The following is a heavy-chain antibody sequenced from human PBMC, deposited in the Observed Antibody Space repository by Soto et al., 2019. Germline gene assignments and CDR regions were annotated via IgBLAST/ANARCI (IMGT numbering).Heavy chain of an antibody. CDR3: AKDGTPHWDYDFWSGYYSDGMDV. J-gene: IGHJ6*02. V-gene: IGHV3-23*01. D-gene: IGHD3-3*01. Sequence: PGGSLRLSCAASGFTFSSYAMSWVRPAPGKGLEWVSAISGSGGSTYYADSVKGRFTISRDNSKNTLYLQMNSLRAEDTAVYYCAKDGTPHWDYDFWSGYYSDGMDVWGQGTTVTVSS. CDR1: GFTFSSYA. CDR2: ISGSGGST.